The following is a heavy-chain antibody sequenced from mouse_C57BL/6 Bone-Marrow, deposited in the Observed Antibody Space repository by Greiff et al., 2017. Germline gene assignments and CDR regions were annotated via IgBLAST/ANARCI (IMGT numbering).Heavy chain of an antibody. CDR2: IYPRSGNT. V-gene: IGHV1-81*01. CDR1: GYTFPSYG. D-gene: IGHD2-2*01. J-gene: IGHJ2*01. Sequence: QVQLKESGAELARPGASVKLSCKASGYTFPSYGICWVKQRTGQGLEWIGEIYPRSGNTYYNEKFKGKATLTADKSSSTAYMELRSLTSEDSAVYFCARGDLLWLRQGVDYWGQGTTLTVSS. CDR3: ARGDLLWLRQGVDY.